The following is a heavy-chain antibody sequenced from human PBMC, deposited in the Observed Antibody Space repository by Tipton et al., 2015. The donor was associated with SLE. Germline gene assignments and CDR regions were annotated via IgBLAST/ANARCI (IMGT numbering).Heavy chain of an antibody. Sequence: QLVQSGAEVKKPGASVKVSCKASGYTFTGYYMHWVRQAPGQGLEWMGRIIPILGIANYAQKFQGRVTITADKSTSTAYMELSSLRSEDTAVYYCARGAANWGGYYYGMDVWGQGP. V-gene: IGHV1-69*09. CDR3: ARGAANWGGYYYGMDV. J-gene: IGHJ6*02. CDR1: GYTFTGYY. CDR2: IIPILGIA. D-gene: IGHD7-27*01.